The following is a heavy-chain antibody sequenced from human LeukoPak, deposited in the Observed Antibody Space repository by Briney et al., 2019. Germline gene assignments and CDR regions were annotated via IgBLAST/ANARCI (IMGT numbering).Heavy chain of an antibody. D-gene: IGHD5-24*01. J-gene: IGHJ4*02. V-gene: IGHV3-23*01. CDR1: GFTFSSYA. Sequence: PGGSLRLSCAASGFTFSSYAMSWVRQAPGKGLEWVSAISGSGGSTYYADSVKGRFTISRDNSKNTLYLQMNSLRTEDTAVYYCAKDPNSRWLQLGGVDYWGQGTLVTVSS. CDR2: ISGSGGST. CDR3: AKDPNSRWLQLGGVDY.